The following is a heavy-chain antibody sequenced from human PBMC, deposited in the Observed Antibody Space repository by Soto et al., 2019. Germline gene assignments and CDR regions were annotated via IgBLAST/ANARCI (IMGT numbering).Heavy chain of an antibody. CDR2: IKSRTDGGTT. CDR1: GFTFSNAW. D-gene: IGHD3-3*01. CDR3: TTYYDFWSGYNFDY. V-gene: IGHV3-15*01. J-gene: IGHJ4*02. Sequence: SLRLSCAASGFTFSNAWMSWVRQAPGKGLEWVGRIKSRTDGGTTDYAAPVKGRFTISRDDSKNTLYLQMNSLKTEDTAVYYCTTYYDFWSGYNFDYWGQGTLVTVSS.